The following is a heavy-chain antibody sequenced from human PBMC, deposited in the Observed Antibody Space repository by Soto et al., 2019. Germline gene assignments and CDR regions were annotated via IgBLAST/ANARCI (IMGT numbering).Heavy chain of an antibody. CDR3: ANNPTDYGDYGVDY. J-gene: IGHJ4*02. D-gene: IGHD4-17*01. CDR1: GFTFSSYA. CDR2: ISGSGGST. V-gene: IGHV3-23*01. Sequence: GSLRLSCAASGFTFSSYAMSWVRQAPGKGLEWVSAISGSGGSTYYADSVKGRFTISRDNSKNTLYLQMNSLRAEDTAVYYCANNPTDYGDYGVDYWGQGTLVTVSS.